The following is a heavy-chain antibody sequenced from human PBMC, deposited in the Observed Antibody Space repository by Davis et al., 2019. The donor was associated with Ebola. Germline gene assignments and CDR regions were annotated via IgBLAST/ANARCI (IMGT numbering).Heavy chain of an antibody. CDR1: GNSFNTHW. J-gene: IGHJ3*01. V-gene: IGHV5-51*01. Sequence: GESLKISCKDSGNSFNTHWIGWVRQMPGKGLEWMGIIYTGTRYSPSFRGQVTISADKSIKTAFLQWSSLKASDTAMYYCASLRRTITGMDDGFDLWGQGTMVTVSS. D-gene: IGHD1-20*01. CDR3: ASLRRTITGMDDGFDL. CDR2: IYTGT.